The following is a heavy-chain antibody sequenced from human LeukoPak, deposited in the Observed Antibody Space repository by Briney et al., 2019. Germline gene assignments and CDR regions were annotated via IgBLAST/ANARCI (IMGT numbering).Heavy chain of an antibody. Sequence: GGSLRLSCAASGFTFSSYAMSWVGQAPGEGLEWVSAISGSGGSTYYADSVKGRFTISRDNSKDTLYLQMNSLRAEDTAVYYCARDFLEWLSLDYWGQGTLVTVSS. V-gene: IGHV3-23*01. J-gene: IGHJ4*02. D-gene: IGHD3-3*01. CDR1: GFTFSSYA. CDR2: ISGSGGST. CDR3: ARDFLEWLSLDY.